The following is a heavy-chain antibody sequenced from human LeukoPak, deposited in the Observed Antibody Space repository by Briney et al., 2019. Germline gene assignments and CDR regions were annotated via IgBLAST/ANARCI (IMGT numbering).Heavy chain of an antibody. CDR2: IYYSGST. J-gene: IGHJ4*02. V-gene: IGHV4-30-4*08. CDR1: GGSISSGDYL. D-gene: IGHD3-9*01. CDR3: ARQRYFDWLIDY. Sequence: PSETLSLTCAVSGGSISSGDYLWSWVRQPPGKGLEWIGYIYYSGSTDYNPSLKSRVTISVGTSKNQFSLKLSSVTAADTAVYYCARQRYFDWLIDYWGQGTLVTVSS.